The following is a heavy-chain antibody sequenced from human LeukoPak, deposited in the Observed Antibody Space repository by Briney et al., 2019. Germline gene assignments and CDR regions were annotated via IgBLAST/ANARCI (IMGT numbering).Heavy chain of an antibody. CDR1: GFTFSNFW. D-gene: IGHD6-19*01. J-gene: IGHJ4*02. Sequence: GGSLRLSCVASGFTFSNFWMSWVRQAPGKGLEWVANIRGDGSEIHYLGSVKGRFTISRDNAKNSLYLQMNSLRAEDTAVYYCARDQWWQFIAVAITSYFDCWGQGTLVTVSS. V-gene: IGHV3-7*01. CDR3: ARDQWWQFIAVAITSYFDC. CDR2: IRGDGSEI.